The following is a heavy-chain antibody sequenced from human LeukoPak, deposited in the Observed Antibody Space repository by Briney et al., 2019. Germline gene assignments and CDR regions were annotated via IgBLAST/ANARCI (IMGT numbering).Heavy chain of an antibody. CDR1: GYTFTGYY. CDR2: INPNSGGT. CDR3: ARQDYYDSSGVFDY. Sequence: ASVKVSCKASGYTFTGYYMHWVRRAPGQGLEWMGWINPNSGGTNSAQKFQGRVTMTRDTSISTAHMELSRLRSDDTAVYYCARQDYYDSSGVFDYWGQGTLVTVSS. D-gene: IGHD3-22*01. J-gene: IGHJ4*02. V-gene: IGHV1-2*02.